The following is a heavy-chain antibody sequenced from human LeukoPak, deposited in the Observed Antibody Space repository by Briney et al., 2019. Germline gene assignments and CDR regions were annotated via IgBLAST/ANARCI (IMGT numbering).Heavy chain of an antibody. CDR1: GYTFTSYY. Sequence: ASVKVSCKASGYTFTSYYMHWVRQAPGQGLEWMGGIIPIFGTANYAQKFQGRVTITADESTSTAYMELSSLRSEDTAVYYCAGGVVMDVLGYGMDVWGQGTTVTVSS. CDR3: AGGVVMDVLGYGMDV. J-gene: IGHJ6*02. V-gene: IGHV1-69*13. D-gene: IGHD3-3*01. CDR2: IIPIFGTA.